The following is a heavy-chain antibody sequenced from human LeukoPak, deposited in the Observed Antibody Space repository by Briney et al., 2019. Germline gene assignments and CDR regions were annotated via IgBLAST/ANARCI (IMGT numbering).Heavy chain of an antibody. V-gene: IGHV4-34*01. CDR1: GGSFSGYY. Sequence: PSETLSLTCAVYGGSFSGYYWTWIRQPPGKGLEWIGEINHIGSTSYNPSLKSRVTISVETSKNHFSLRLSSVTAADTAVYYCARDMITFGGVIVNDYWGQGTLVTVSS. D-gene: IGHD3-16*02. CDR2: INHIGST. J-gene: IGHJ4*02. CDR3: ARDMITFGGVIVNDY.